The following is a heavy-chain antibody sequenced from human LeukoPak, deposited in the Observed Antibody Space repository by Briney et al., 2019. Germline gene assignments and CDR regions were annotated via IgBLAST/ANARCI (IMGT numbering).Heavy chain of an antibody. D-gene: IGHD6-19*01. CDR3: ARSEQWQFGYHDY. J-gene: IGHJ4*02. Sequence: GGSLRLSCAASGFTFSSYAMHWVRQAPGKGLEWVAVISYDGSNKYYADSVKGRFTISRDNSKNTLYLQMNSLRAEDTAVYYCARSEQWQFGYHDYWGQGTLVTVSS. V-gene: IGHV3-30-3*01. CDR1: GFTFSSYA. CDR2: ISYDGSNK.